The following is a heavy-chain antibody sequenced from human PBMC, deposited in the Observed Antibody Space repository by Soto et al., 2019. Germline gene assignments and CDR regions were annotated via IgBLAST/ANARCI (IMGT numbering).Heavy chain of an antibody. Sequence: ASVKVSCKASGYTFTSYAMHWVRQAPGQRLEWMGWINAGNGNTKYSQKFQGRVTITRDTSASTAYMELSSLRSEDTAVYYCARDRLDWNYDYYGMDVWAKGPRSPSP. J-gene: IGHJ6*02. CDR2: INAGNGNT. CDR3: ARDRLDWNYDYYGMDV. V-gene: IGHV1-3*01. D-gene: IGHD3-9*01. CDR1: GYTFTSYA.